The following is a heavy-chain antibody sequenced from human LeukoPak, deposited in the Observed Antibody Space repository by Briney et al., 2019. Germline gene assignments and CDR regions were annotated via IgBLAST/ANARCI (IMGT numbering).Heavy chain of an antibody. CDR1: GGPITGYY. CDR2: VSYMGST. J-gene: IGHJ3*01. Sequence: PSETLSLTCTVFGGPITGYYWSWIRQPPGKGLEGIGYVSYMGSTNYNPSLKSRVTISVDTSKNQFSLKLSSVTAADTAVYYCARPYSSNWYDAFHFWGQGTMVTVSS. D-gene: IGHD6-13*01. CDR3: ARPYSSNWYDAFHF. V-gene: IGHV4-59*01.